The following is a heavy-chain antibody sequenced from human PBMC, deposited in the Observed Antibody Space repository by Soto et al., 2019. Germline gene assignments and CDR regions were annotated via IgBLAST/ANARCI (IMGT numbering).Heavy chain of an antibody. V-gene: IGHV3-23*01. J-gene: IGHJ4*02. D-gene: IGHD6-13*01. CDR3: AKRPLTAAGFDY. CDR2: ITGSGGGT. Sequence: EVQLLESGGRLVQPGGSLRLSCAASGFTFSNYAMTWVRQAPGKGLEWVSVITGSGGGTYFVDSVKGRFTISRDNSKNTVYLQMNSLRAEDTAVYYCAKRPLTAAGFDYWGQGTLVTVSS. CDR1: GFTFSNYA.